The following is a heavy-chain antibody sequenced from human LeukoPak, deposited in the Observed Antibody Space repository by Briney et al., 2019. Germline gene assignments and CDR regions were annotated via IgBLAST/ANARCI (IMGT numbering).Heavy chain of an antibody. Sequence: PGGSLRLSCAASGFTFTNAWMNWVRQAPGKGLEWVGRIRSEADGGTTDYASPVKGRFTISRDNSKNTLYLQMNSLRAEDTAVYYCAKTRPLDSSSWSHGDYWGQGTLVTVSS. CDR1: GFTFTNAW. CDR3: AKTRPLDSSSWSHGDY. J-gene: IGHJ4*02. CDR2: IRSEADGGTT. D-gene: IGHD6-13*01. V-gene: IGHV3-15*07.